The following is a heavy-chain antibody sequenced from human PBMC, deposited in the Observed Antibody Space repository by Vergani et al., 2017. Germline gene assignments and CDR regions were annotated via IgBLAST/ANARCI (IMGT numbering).Heavy chain of an antibody. CDR3: AVRPRVNLVWGEIVTKRTFDY. J-gene: IGHJ4*02. V-gene: IGHV4-39*01. D-gene: IGHD3-10*01. CDR2: INYVGRT. Sequence: QLQLQESGPGLVKPSETLSLICTVSGGSINPSSSFWGWIRQSPGKGLEWIGSINYVGRTYYIPSLQSRATVFVDTSKNQFSLNLTSVTAADTAVYYCAVRPRVNLVWGEIVTKRTFDYWSQGSLVTVSS. CDR1: GGSINPSSSF.